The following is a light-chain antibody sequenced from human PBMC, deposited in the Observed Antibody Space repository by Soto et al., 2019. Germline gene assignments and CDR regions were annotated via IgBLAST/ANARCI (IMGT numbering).Light chain of an antibody. CDR1: SSNIGSNY. V-gene: IGLV1-47*01. J-gene: IGLJ1*01. Sequence: QSALKQPPPASRTHLHRVTLSCSGCSSNIGSNYVYWYQHLTGTAPKLLIYRNNQRPSGVPDRFSGSKSGTSASLAISGLRSEDEADYYCATWDDSLSNYVFGTGTKVTVL. CDR3: ATWDDSLSNYV. CDR2: RNN.